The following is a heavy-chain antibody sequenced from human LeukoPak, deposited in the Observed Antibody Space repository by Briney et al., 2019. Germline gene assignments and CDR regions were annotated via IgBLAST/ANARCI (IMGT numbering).Heavy chain of an antibody. D-gene: IGHD2-2*01. J-gene: IGHJ4*02. V-gene: IGHV3-73*01. CDR3: TTQPDCSSTSCSEPFDY. CDR1: GFTFRGSA. Sequence: GGSLRLSCAPSGFTFRGSAMHWVRQASGKGLELVGRIRRRANNYATAYAASVKGRFTISRDDSKNTAYLQMNSLKTEDTAVYYCTTQPDCSSTSCSEPFDYWGQGTLVTVSS. CDR2: IRRRANNYAT.